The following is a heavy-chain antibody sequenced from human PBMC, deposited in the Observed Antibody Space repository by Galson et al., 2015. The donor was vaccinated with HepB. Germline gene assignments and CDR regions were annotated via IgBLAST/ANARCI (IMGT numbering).Heavy chain of an antibody. D-gene: IGHD1-26*01. CDR1: GFPFSSYA. V-gene: IGHV3-33*01. CDR3: ARGGIGAGVGAPLRYYYYMDV. J-gene: IGHJ6*03. Sequence: SLRLSCAASGFPFSSYAMHWVRQAPGKGLEWVAVIGYNGNEKYYTDSLKGRFTISRDNSKNTLFLQMNSLRAKDTAVYYCARGGIGAGVGAPLRYYYYMDVWGKGTTVTVSS. CDR2: IGYNGNEK.